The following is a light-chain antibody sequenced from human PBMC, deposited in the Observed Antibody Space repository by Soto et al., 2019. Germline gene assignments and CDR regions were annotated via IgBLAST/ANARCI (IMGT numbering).Light chain of an antibody. Sequence: QSALTQPASVSGSPGQSITISCTGTIYDVGAYHYVSWYQQFPDKAPKLILYEVSNRPSAISSRFSGFRSGSTASLKVSGLQPEDDGHYYCVSYTTTGALVFGGGTKLTVL. CDR3: VSYTTTGALV. CDR1: IYDVGAYHY. V-gene: IGLV2-14*01. J-gene: IGLJ2*01. CDR2: EVS.